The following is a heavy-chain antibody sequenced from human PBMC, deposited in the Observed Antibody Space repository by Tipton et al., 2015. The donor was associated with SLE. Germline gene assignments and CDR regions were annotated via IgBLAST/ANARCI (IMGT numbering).Heavy chain of an antibody. Sequence: SLRLSCTVSNGSISSYYWSWIRQPPGKGLEWVSVIHSGGRTFYADSVTGRFTISRDNSKNTFFLQMNSLKPEDTAVYYCARDPADFWGGYSDYYFYYGLDVWGQGTTVTVSS. CDR3: ARDPADFWGGYSDYYFYYGLDV. D-gene: IGHD3-3*01. CDR1: NGSISSYY. V-gene: IGHV3-66*01. CDR2: IHSGGRT. J-gene: IGHJ6*02.